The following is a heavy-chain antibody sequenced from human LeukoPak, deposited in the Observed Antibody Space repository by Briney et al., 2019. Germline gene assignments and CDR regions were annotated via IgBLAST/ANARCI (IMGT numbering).Heavy chain of an antibody. D-gene: IGHD3-10*01. J-gene: IGHJ5*02. CDR1: GFTFSSYA. V-gene: IGHV3-21*01. CDR3: SKDLSSDFGGDLDP. Sequence: GGSLRLSCAASGFTFSSYAMNWVRQAPGKGLEWVSSISSSSSYIYYADSVKGRFTISRDNAKNSLYLQMNSLRAEDTAVYYCSKDLSSDFGGDLDPWGQGTLVTVSS. CDR2: ISSSSSYI.